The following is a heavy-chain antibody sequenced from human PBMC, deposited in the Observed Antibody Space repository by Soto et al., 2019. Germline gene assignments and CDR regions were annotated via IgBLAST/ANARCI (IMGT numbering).Heavy chain of an antibody. J-gene: IGHJ4*02. CDR1: GFTFTRYS. V-gene: IGHV3-21*06. CDR2: ISSTTNYI. CDR3: ARESEDLTSNFDY. Sequence: LRLSCAASGFTFTRYSMNWVRRAPGKGLEWVSSISSTTNYIYYGDSMKGRFTISRDNAKNSLYLEMNSLRAEDTAVYYCARESEDLTSNFDYWGQGTMVTVYS.